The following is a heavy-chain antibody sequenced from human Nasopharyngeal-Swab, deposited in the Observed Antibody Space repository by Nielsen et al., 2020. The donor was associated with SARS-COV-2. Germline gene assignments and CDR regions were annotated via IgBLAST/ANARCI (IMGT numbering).Heavy chain of an antibody. CDR2: ISYDGSNK. J-gene: IGHJ4*02. D-gene: IGHD3-22*01. Sequence: GESLKISCAASGFTFSSYAMHWVRQAPGKGLEWVAVISYDGSNKYYADSVKGRFTISRDNSKNTLYLQMNSLRAEDTAVYYCARRDYSDVSGYAPLFDYWGQGTLVTVSS. CDR3: ARRDYSDVSGYAPLFDY. V-gene: IGHV3-30*04. CDR1: GFTFSSYA.